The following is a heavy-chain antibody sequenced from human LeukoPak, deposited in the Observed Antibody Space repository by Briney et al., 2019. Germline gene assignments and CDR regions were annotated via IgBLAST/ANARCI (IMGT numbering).Heavy chain of an antibody. D-gene: IGHD3-22*01. Sequence: ASVKVSCKASGYTFTGYYTHWVRQAPGQGLEWMGWINPNSGGTNYAQKFQGRVTMTRDTSISTAYMELSRLRSDDTAVYYCASNYYDSSGYDDAFDIWGQGTMVTVSS. V-gene: IGHV1-2*02. CDR2: INPNSGGT. CDR1: GYTFTGYY. CDR3: ASNYYDSSGYDDAFDI. J-gene: IGHJ3*02.